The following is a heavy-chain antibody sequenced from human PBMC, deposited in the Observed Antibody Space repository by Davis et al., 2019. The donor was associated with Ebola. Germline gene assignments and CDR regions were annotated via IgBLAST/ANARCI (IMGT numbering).Heavy chain of an antibody. Sequence: SETLSLTCTVSGGSISSYYWSWIRQPPGKGLEWIGYIYYSGSTNYNPSLKSRVTISVDTSKNQFSLKLSSVTAADTAVYYCARLWITTGTVKWFDPWGQGTLVTVSS. D-gene: IGHD1-1*01. V-gene: IGHV4-59*08. CDR1: GGSISSYY. CDR3: ARLWITTGTVKWFDP. J-gene: IGHJ5*02. CDR2: IYYSGST.